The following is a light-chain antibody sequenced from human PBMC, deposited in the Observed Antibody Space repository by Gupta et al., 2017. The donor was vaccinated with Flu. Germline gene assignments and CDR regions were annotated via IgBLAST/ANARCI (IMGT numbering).Light chain of an antibody. CDR1: QGISSY. J-gene: IGKJ2*01. Sequence: DIQLTQSPSFLSASVGDRVTITCRASQGISSYLAWYQQKPGKAPKPLIYAATTLQSGVPSRFSGSGSGTEFTLTISSLQPEDFATYYCQQLNSYPNTFGQGTKVDIK. V-gene: IGKV1-9*01. CDR3: QQLNSYPNT. CDR2: AAT.